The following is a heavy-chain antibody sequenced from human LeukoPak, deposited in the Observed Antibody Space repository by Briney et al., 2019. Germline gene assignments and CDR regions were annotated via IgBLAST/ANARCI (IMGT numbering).Heavy chain of an antibody. V-gene: IGHV3-23*01. CDR3: AKVNSAAVVGATGAFDI. D-gene: IGHD1-26*01. CDR1: GFTFSSYA. Sequence: GGSQRLSCAASGFTFSSYAMSWVRQGPGKGLEWVSAISGSGGSTYYADSVKGRFTISRDNSKNTLYLQMNSLRAEDTAVYYCAKVNSAAVVGATGAFDIWGQGTMVTVSS. CDR2: ISGSGGST. J-gene: IGHJ3*02.